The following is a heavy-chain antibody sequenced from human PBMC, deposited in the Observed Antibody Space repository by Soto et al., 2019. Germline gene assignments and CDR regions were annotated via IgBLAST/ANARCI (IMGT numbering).Heavy chain of an antibody. D-gene: IGHD7-27*01. CDR1: GGSISSYY. J-gene: IGHJ4*02. CDR2: IYYSGST. V-gene: IGHV4-59*08. Sequence: PSETLSLTCTASGGSISSYYWSWIRQPPGKGLEWIGYIYYSGSTNYNPSLKSRVTISVDTSKNQFSLKLSSVTAADTAVYYCARHFGPNWGPVDYWGQGTLVTVSS. CDR3: ARHFGPNWGPVDY.